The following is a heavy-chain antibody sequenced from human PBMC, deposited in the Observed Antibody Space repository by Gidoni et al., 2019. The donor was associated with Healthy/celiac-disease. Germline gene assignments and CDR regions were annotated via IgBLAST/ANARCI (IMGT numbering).Heavy chain of an antibody. D-gene: IGHD3-9*01. CDR2: IDWDDDK. V-gene: IGHV2-70*15. CDR1: GFSLSTSGMC. J-gene: IGHJ6*02. Sequence: QVTLRESGPALVKPTQTLTLTCTFSGFSLSTSGMCVSWIRQPPGKALEGLARIDWDDDKYYSTSLKTRLTISKDTSKNQVVLTMTNMDPVDTATYYCARIGMVRYFDWLPNYYYGMDVWGQGTTVTVSS. CDR3: ARIGMVRYFDWLPNYYYGMDV.